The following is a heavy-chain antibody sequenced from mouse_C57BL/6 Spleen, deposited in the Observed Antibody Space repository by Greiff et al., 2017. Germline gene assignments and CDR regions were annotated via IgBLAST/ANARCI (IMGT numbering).Heavy chain of an antibody. D-gene: IGHD2-4*01. CDR2: INPSNGGT. V-gene: IGHV1-53*01. CDR1: GYTFTSYW. CDR3: ARGAFYYEYPYGMDY. Sequence: QVQLQQPGTELVKPGASVKLSCKASGYTFTSYWMPWVKQRPGQGLEWVGNINPSNGGTNYNEKFKSKATLTVDKSSSTAYMQLSSLTSEDSAVYYCARGAFYYEYPYGMDYWGQGTSVTVSS. J-gene: IGHJ4*01.